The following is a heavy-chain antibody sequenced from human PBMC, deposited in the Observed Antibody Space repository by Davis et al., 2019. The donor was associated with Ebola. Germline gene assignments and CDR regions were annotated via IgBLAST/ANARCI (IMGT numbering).Heavy chain of an antibody. Sequence: AASVKVSCKASGGTFSSYAISWVRQAPGQGFEWMGWISGYNGNTNSAQKFQGRVRMTTDTSTGTAYMELRSLRSDDTAVYYCAREEGILVAPAAMVGLDVWGQGTTVTVSS. CDR1: GGTFSSYA. V-gene: IGHV1-18*01. CDR3: AREEGILVAPAAMVGLDV. D-gene: IGHD2-2*01. CDR2: ISGYNGNT. J-gene: IGHJ6*02.